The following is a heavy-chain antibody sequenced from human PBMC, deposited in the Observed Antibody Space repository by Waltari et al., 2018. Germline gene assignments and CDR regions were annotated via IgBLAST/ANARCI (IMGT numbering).Heavy chain of an antibody. CDR3: ARDIPADTAMAGFDY. J-gene: IGHJ4*02. Sequence: QVQLVESGGGVVQPGRSLRLSCAASGFTFSSYGMHWVRQAPGKGLEWVAVIWYDGSNKYYADSVKGRFTISRDNSKNTLYLQMNSLRAEDTAVYYCARDIPADTAMAGFDYWGQGTLVTVSS. V-gene: IGHV3-33*01. CDR1: GFTFSSYG. CDR2: IWYDGSNK. D-gene: IGHD5-18*01.